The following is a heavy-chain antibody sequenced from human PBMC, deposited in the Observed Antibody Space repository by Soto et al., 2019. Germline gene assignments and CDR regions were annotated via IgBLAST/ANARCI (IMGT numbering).Heavy chain of an antibody. CDR3: AREVFFLEWLLYPPFLY. D-gene: IGHD3-3*01. CDR1: GFTFSSYS. J-gene: IGHJ4*02. Sequence: GGSLRLSCAASGFTFSSYSMNWVRQAPGKGLGWVSYISSSSSTIYYADSVKGRFTISRDNAKNSLYLQMNSLRAEDTAVYYCAREVFFLEWLLYPPFLYSCPAPLVSVSS. CDR2: ISSSSSTI. V-gene: IGHV3-48*01.